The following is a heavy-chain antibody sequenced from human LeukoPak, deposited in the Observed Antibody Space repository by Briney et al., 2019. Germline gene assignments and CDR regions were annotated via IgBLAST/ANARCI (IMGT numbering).Heavy chain of an antibody. Sequence: SETLSLTCTVSGDSISSYHWSWIRQPPGKGLEWIGYIYTSGGTNYIPSLKGRVTISIDTSKNQFSLKLSSVTAADSAVYYCARLTRLSTSPDRYYLDYWGQGTLVTVSS. CDR1: GDSISSYH. V-gene: IGHV4-4*09. D-gene: IGHD6-6*01. CDR3: ARLTRLSTSPDRYYLDY. J-gene: IGHJ4*02. CDR2: IYTSGGT.